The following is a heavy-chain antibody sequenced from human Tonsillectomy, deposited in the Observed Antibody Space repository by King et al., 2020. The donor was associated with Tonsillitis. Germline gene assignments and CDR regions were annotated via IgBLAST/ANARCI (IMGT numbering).Heavy chain of an antibody. CDR3: AREGHGGNANWYFDL. Sequence: VQLVQSGAEVKKPGASVKVSCKASGYTFTSYGISWVRQAPGQGLEWMGWISAHNGNSAYAQTLQGRVTVTTDTSTGTSYMELRSLRYDDTAMYYCAREGHGGNANWYFDLWGRGTLVTVSS. CDR2: ISAHNGNS. J-gene: IGHJ2*01. V-gene: IGHV1-18*04. D-gene: IGHD4-23*01. CDR1: GYTFTSYG.